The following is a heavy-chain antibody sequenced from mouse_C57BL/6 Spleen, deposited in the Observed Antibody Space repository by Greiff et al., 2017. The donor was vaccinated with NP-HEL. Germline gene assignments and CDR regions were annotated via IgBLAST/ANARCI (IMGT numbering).Heavy chain of an antibody. J-gene: IGHJ4*01. CDR2: IHPNSGST. CDR3: ARHAPLRLRGYYAMDY. V-gene: IGHV1-64*01. D-gene: IGHD3-2*02. CDR1: GYTFTSYW. Sequence: QVQLQQPGAELVKPGASVKLSCKASGYTFTSYWMHWVKQRPGQGLEWIGMIHPNSGSTNYNEKFKSKATLTANKSSSTVYMELSRLTSKDSAVYICARHAPLRLRGYYAMDYWGQGTSVTVSS.